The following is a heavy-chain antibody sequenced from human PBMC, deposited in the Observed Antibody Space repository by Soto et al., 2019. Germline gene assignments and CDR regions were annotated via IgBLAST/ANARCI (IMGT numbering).Heavy chain of an antibody. CDR2: ISWNSGSI. CDR1: GFTFDDYA. CDR3: AKDRSLLGDYMDV. D-gene: IGHD3-16*01. J-gene: IGHJ6*03. Sequence: EVQLVESGGGLVQPGRSLRLSCAASGFTFDDYAMHWVRQAPGKGLEWVSVISWNSGSIGYADSVKGRFTISRDNAKNSLYLQMNSLRAEDTALYYCAKDRSLLGDYMDVWGKGTTVTVSS. V-gene: IGHV3-9*01.